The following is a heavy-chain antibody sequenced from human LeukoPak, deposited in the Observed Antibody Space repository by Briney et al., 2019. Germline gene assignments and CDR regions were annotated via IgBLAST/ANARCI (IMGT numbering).Heavy chain of an antibody. CDR2: ISYSGST. CDR3: AREGYGETFFNWFDP. J-gene: IGHJ5*02. CDR1: GGSISSYY. D-gene: IGHD4/OR15-4a*01. V-gene: IGHV4-59*01. Sequence: PSETLSLTCTVSGGSISSYYWSWIRQPPGKGLEWIGYISYSGSTSYNPSLKSRVTISLDTSKNQFSLKLSSVTAADTAVYYCAREGYGETFFNWFDPWGQGTLVTVSS.